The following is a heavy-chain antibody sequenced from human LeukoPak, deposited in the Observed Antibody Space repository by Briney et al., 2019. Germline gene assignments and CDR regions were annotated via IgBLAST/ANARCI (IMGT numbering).Heavy chain of an antibody. Sequence: ASVKVSCKASGYTFSGYYMHWVRQAPGQGLEWMGWINPNSGGTNYAQKFQGRVTMTRDTSISTAYMKLSRLRSDDTAVYYCARDQGKGEYYFDYWGQGTLVTVSS. CDR2: INPNSGGT. V-gene: IGHV1-2*02. CDR1: GYTFSGYY. CDR3: ARDQGKGEYYFDY. D-gene: IGHD2-21*01. J-gene: IGHJ4*02.